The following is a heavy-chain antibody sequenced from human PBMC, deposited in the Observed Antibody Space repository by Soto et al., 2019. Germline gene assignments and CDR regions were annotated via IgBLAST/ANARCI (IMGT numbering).Heavy chain of an antibody. Sequence: SVNVSCKASGGTFSSYTISWVRQAPGQGLEWMGRIIPILGIANYAQKFRGRVTITADKSTSTAYMELSSLRSEDTAVYYCARDENSSGYSDWGQGTLVTVSS. CDR1: GGTFSSYT. J-gene: IGHJ4*02. CDR3: ARDENSSGYSD. CDR2: IIPILGIA. D-gene: IGHD3-22*01. V-gene: IGHV1-69*04.